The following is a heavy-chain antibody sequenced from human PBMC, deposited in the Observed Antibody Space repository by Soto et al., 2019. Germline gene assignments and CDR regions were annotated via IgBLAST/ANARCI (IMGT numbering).Heavy chain of an antibody. Sequence: GGSLRLSCAASGFTFSSYAMSWVRQAPGKGLEWVSAISGSGGSTYYADSVKGRFTISRDNSKNTLYLQMNSLRAEDTAVYYCAKDTVAGSYYYYGMDVWGQGTTVTVS. CDR1: GFTFSSYA. CDR2: ISGSGGST. CDR3: AKDTVAGSYYYYGMDV. J-gene: IGHJ6*02. D-gene: IGHD6-19*01. V-gene: IGHV3-23*01.